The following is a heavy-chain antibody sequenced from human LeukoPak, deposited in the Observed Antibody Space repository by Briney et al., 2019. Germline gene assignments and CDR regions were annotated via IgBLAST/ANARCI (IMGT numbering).Heavy chain of an antibody. CDR2: IYSSGST. J-gene: IGHJ4*02. CDR3: ARGTWFGGFDY. CDR1: GGSISSYY. D-gene: IGHD3-10*01. Sequence: SETLSLTCTVSGGSISSYYWSWIRQPAGKGLEWIGRIYSSGSTDYNPSLKSRVTVSVDTSKNKFSLKLSSVTAADTAVYYCARGTWFGGFDYWGQGTLVTVSS. V-gene: IGHV4-4*07.